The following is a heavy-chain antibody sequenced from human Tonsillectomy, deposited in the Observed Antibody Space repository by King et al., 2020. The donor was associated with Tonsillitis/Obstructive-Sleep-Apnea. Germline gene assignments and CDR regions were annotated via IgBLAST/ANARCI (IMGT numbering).Heavy chain of an antibody. CDR1: GYTFINYG. V-gene: IGHV1-18*01. CDR3: ARVHYYGDDGTYFYHLDV. CDR2: NSAYNGNT. Sequence: VQLVESGAEVKKPGASVKVSCKASGYTFINYGITWVRKAPGQGLECMGWNSAYNGNTNCPQKHQGRVTMTTDTSTSTAYMELRSPRSDGTAVYYWARVHYYGDDGTYFYHLDVWGDGTTVIVSS. D-gene: IGHD4-17*01. J-gene: IGHJ6*03.